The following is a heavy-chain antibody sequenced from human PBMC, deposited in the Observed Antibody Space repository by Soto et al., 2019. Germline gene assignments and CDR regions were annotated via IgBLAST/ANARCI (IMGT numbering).Heavy chain of an antibody. J-gene: IGHJ4*02. CDR1: GFTFSSYG. Sequence: GGSLRLSCAASGFTFSSYGMHWVRQAPGKGLEWVAVIWYDGSNKYYADSVKGRFTISRDNSKNTLYLQMNSLRAEDTAVYYCARGIRGYRLYYFDYWGQGTLVTVSS. CDR2: IWYDGSNK. V-gene: IGHV3-33*01. CDR3: ARGIRGYRLYYFDY. D-gene: IGHD5-18*01.